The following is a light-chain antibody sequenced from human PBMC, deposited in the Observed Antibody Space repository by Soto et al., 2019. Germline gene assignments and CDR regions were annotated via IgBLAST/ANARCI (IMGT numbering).Light chain of an antibody. Sequence: ALTQPASVSGPPGQSITISCTGTTSDVGGFDYVSWYQQHPGKAPKLIIYEVTNRPSGVSNRFSGSKSGDTASLTISGLQADDGADYYCSSHTSSSTPYIFGTGTKVTVL. V-gene: IGLV2-14*01. CDR3: SSHTSSSTPYI. CDR1: TSDVGGFDY. J-gene: IGLJ1*01. CDR2: EVT.